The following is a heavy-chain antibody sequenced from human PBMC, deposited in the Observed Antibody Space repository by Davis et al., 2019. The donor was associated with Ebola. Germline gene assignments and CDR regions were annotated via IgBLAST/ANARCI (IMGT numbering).Heavy chain of an antibody. J-gene: IGHJ4*02. V-gene: IGHV4-59*01. CDR3: ARGIEY. CDR1: GGSISSYY. CDR2: IDYSGSP. Sequence: MPSETLSLTCTVSGGSISSYYWSWIRQPPGKGLEWIGYIDYSGSPNYNPSLKSRVTMSVDTSKNQFSLKMSSVTAADTAVYYCARGIEYWGQETLVTVSS.